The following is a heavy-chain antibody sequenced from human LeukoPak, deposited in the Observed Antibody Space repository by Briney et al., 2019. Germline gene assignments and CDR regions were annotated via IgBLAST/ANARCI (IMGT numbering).Heavy chain of an antibody. J-gene: IGHJ4*02. CDR3: ARVPMPAAIRYFDY. CDR1: GYTFTGYY. D-gene: IGHD2-2*02. CDR2: INPNSGGT. V-gene: IGHV1-2*02. Sequence: ASVKVSCKASGYTFTGYYMHWVLQAPGQGLEWMGWINPNSGGTNYAQKFQGRVTMTRDTSISTAYMELSRLRSDDTAVYYCARVPMPAAIRYFDYWGQGTLVTVSS.